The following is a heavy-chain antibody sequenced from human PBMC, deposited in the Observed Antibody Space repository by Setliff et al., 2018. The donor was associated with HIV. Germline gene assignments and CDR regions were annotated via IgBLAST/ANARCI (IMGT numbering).Heavy chain of an antibody. Sequence: SETLSLTCTVSGGSISSHYWIWIRQPPGKGLEWIGYIYTSGSTNYNPSLKSRVTISVDTSKNQFSLKLSSVTAADTAVYYCARSPGVDTNMAFDYWGQGTLVTVSS. CDR1: GGSISSHY. D-gene: IGHD5-18*01. V-gene: IGHV4-4*08. CDR2: IYTSGST. J-gene: IGHJ4*02. CDR3: ARSPGVDTNMAFDY.